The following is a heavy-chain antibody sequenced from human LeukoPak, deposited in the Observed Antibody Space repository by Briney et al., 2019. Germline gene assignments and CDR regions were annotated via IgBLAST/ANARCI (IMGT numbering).Heavy chain of an antibody. Sequence: GGSLRLSCTASGFTFGDYAMSWVRQAPGKGLEWVSAISGSGGSTYYADSVKGRFTISRDNSKNTLYLQMNSLRAEDTAVYYCAMGGYYGSGSYREYFQHWGQGTLVTVSS. CDR3: AMGGYYGSGSYREYFQH. J-gene: IGHJ1*01. CDR2: ISGSGGST. V-gene: IGHV3-23*01. CDR1: GFTFGDYA. D-gene: IGHD3-10*01.